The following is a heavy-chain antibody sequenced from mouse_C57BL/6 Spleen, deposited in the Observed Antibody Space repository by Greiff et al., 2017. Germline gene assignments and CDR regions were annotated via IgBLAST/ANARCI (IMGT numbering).Heavy chain of an antibody. V-gene: IGHV5-4*01. Sequence: EVKLMESGGGLVKPGGSLKLSCAASGFTFSSYAMSWVRQTPEKRLEWVATISDGGSYTYYPDNVKGRFTISRDNAKNNLYLQMSHLKSEDTAMYYCARDGDSPYDYDVGAYWYFDVWGTGTTVTVSS. D-gene: IGHD2-4*01. J-gene: IGHJ1*03. CDR1: GFTFSSYA. CDR2: ISDGGSYT. CDR3: ARDGDSPYDYDVGAYWYFDV.